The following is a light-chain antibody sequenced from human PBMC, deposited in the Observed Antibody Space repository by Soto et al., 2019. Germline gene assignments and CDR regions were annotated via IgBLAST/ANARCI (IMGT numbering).Light chain of an antibody. J-gene: IGLJ1*01. V-gene: IGLV2-14*01. CDR1: SSDVGGYNY. CDR3: SSYTSSSTLYV. CDR2: DVS. Sequence: QSVLTQPASVSGSPGQSITISCTATSSDVGGYNYVSWYQQYPGKAPKLMIYDVSDRPSGVSNRFSGSKSGNTASLTISGLQAEDEADYYCSSYTSSSTLYVFGTGTKVTVL.